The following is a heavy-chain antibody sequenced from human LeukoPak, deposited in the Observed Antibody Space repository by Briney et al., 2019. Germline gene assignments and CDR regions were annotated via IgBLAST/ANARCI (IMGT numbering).Heavy chain of an antibody. CDR1: GFTFSTYG. CDR3: AKDDFKYYYYYMDV. J-gene: IGHJ6*03. D-gene: IGHD2-21*02. CDR2: IRSDGNNK. Sequence: GGSLRLSCAASGFTFSTYGMHWVRQAPGKGLEWVAFIRSDGNNKYYADSVKGRFIISRDNSKNTLYLQMNSLRAEDTAVYYCAKDDFKYYYYYMDVWGKGTTVTVS. V-gene: IGHV3-30*02.